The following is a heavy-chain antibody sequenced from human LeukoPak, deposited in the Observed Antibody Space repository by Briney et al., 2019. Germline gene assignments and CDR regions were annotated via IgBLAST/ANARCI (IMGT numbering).Heavy chain of an antibody. J-gene: IGHJ4*02. CDR1: GYTFTSYY. Sequence: ASVKVSCKASGYTFTSYYIHWVRQAPGQGLEGMGIIDPSGGSTNYAQKFQGRVTMTRDTSTSTVYMELSSLRSEDTAVYYCARESGGNPATSEDYWGQGTLVTVSS. D-gene: IGHD4-23*01. V-gene: IGHV1-46*01. CDR3: ARESGGNPATSEDY. CDR2: IDPSGGST.